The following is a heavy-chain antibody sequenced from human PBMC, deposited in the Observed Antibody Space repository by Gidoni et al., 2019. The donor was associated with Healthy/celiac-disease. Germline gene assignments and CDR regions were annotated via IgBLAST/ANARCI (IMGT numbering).Heavy chain of an antibody. V-gene: IGHV3-23*01. CDR3: ARTYSSGWYSDFDY. CDR1: GSPFSSYA. Sequence: EVQLLESGGGLVQPGGSLRLSCAASGSPFSSYAMSWVRQAPGKGLEWVSAISGSGGSTYYADSVKGRFTISRDNSKNTLYLQMNSLRAEDTAVYYCARTYSSGWYSDFDYWGQGTLVTVSS. J-gene: IGHJ4*02. CDR2: ISGSGGST. D-gene: IGHD6-19*01.